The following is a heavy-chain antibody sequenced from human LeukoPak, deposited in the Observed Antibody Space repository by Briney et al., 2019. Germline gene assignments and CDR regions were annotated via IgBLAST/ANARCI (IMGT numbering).Heavy chain of an antibody. J-gene: IGHJ5*02. V-gene: IGHV4-34*01. CDR2: INHSGST. CDR1: GGSFSGYY. CDR3: ARGPTPDPSPYSSSSWFDP. D-gene: IGHD6-6*01. Sequence: SETLSLTCAVYGGSFSGYYWSWIRQPPGKGLEWIGEINHSGSTNYHPSLKSRVTISVDTSKNQFSLKLSSVTAADTAVYSCARGPTPDPSPYSSSSWFDPWGHATLVTVSS.